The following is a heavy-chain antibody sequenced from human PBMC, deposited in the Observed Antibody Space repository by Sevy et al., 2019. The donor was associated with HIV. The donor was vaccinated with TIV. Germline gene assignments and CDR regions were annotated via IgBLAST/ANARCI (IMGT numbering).Heavy chain of an antibody. CDR1: GFTFSSYG. CDR2: ISYDGSNK. Sequence: GGSLRLSCAASGFTFSSYGMHWVRQAPGKGLEWVAVISYDGSNKYYADSVKGRFTISRDNSKNTLYLQMNSLRAADMAVYYCAKDDYGSGSYYMGSGAFDIWGQGTMVTVSS. V-gene: IGHV3-30*18. D-gene: IGHD3-10*01. J-gene: IGHJ3*02. CDR3: AKDDYGSGSYYMGSGAFDI.